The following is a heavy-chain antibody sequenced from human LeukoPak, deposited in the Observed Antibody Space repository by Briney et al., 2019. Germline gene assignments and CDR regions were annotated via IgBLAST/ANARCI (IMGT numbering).Heavy chain of an antibody. V-gene: IGHV1-18*01. CDR1: GYTFTSYG. CDR2: ISAYNGNT. Sequence: ASVKVSCKASGYTFTSYGISWVRQAHGQGLEWMGWISAYNGNTNYAQKLQGRVTMTTDTSTSTVYMELSSLRSEDTAVYYCARDLGKYTYYYDSSGYYWGQGTLVTVSS. J-gene: IGHJ4*02. D-gene: IGHD3-22*01. CDR3: ARDLGKYTYYYDSSGYY.